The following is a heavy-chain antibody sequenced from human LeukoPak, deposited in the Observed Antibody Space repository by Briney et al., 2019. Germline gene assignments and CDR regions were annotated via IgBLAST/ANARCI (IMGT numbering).Heavy chain of an antibody. Sequence: ASVKVSFKASGFPFSSYGISWVRQAPGQGLEGMGWISAYNGNTNYAQKLQGRATMTTDTSTSTAYMELSSLRSEDTAVYYCARGDDYGDYIHLQHWGQGTLVTVSS. D-gene: IGHD4-17*01. CDR1: GFPFSSYG. CDR2: ISAYNGNT. J-gene: IGHJ1*01. CDR3: ARGDDYGDYIHLQH. V-gene: IGHV1-18*01.